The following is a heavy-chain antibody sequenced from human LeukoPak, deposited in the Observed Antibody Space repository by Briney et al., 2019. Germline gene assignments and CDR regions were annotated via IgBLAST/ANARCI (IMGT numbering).Heavy chain of an antibody. D-gene: IGHD3-22*01. V-gene: IGHV4-34*01. CDR2: INHSGNT. J-gene: IGHJ4*02. CDR1: GGSLSGYY. Sequence: PSETLSLTCAVYGGSLSGYYWSWIRQPPGKGLEWIGEINHSGNTNYNPSLKSRVAMSVDASKKQFSLELRSVTAADTAVYYCARESRDTSGFYYGDYWGPGTLVTVSS. CDR3: ARESRDTSGFYYGDY.